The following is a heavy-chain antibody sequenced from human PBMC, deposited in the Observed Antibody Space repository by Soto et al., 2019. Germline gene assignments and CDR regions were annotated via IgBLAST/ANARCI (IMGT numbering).Heavy chain of an antibody. CDR1: GFTFSSYD. D-gene: IGHD6-13*01. V-gene: IGHV3-13*04. CDR2: IGTAGDT. J-gene: IGHJ6*02. Sequence: GSLRLSCAASGFTFSSYDMHWVRQATGKGLEWVSAIGTAGDTYYPGSVKGRFTISRKNAKNSLYLQMNSLRAGDTAVYYCARVLYSSSWTYYYYGMDVWGQGTTVTVSS. CDR3: ARVLYSSSWTYYYYGMDV.